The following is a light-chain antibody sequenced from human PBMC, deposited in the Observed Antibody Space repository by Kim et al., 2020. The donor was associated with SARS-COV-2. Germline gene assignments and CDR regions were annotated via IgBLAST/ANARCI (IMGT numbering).Light chain of an antibody. CDR3: QQYSHSPRT. Sequence: VLTQSPGTLSLSPGQTATLSCRASESISSNYLAWYQQKPGQAPRLLIFGSSLRPTGIPDRFSGSGSGTHFSLIISRLDPEDFAVYYCQQYSHSPRTFGQGTKLEIK. CDR2: GSS. CDR1: ESISSNY. J-gene: IGKJ2*01. V-gene: IGKV3-20*01.